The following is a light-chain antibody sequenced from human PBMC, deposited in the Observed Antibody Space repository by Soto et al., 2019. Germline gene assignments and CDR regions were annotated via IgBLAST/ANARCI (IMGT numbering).Light chain of an antibody. Sequence: EMVLTQSPGTLSLSPGERATLSCRASQSVGASYLAWYQQKPGQAPRLLINGASSRATGIPDRFSGGGSGTDFTLTISRLEPEDFAVYYCQQSSSYPLTFGGGTKVDIK. CDR3: QQSSSYPLT. CDR1: QSVGASY. V-gene: IGKV3-20*01. J-gene: IGKJ4*01. CDR2: GAS.